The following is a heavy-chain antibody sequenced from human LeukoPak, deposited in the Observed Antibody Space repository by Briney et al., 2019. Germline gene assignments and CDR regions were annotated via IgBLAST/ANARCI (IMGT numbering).Heavy chain of an antibody. J-gene: IGHJ4*02. V-gene: IGHV4-39*07. CDR2: IYYSGST. D-gene: IGHD2-2*01. CDR1: GGSISSSSYY. CDR3: ARDGSSTSVRYFDY. Sequence: PSETLSLTCTVSGGSISSSSYYWGWIRQPPGMGLEWIGSIYYSGSTYYNPSLKSRVTISVDTSKNQFSLKLSSVTAADTAVYYCARDGSSTSVRYFDYWGQGTLVTVSS.